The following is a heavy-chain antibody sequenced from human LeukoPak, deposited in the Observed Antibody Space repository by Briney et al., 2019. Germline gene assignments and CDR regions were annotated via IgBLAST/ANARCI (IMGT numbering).Heavy chain of an antibody. D-gene: IGHD6-19*01. Sequence: PSETLSLTCTVSGGSISSYYWSWIRQPPGKGLEWIGYIYYSGSTNYNPSLKSRVTISVDTSKNQFSLKLSSVTAADTAVYYCARTRSSGWYYTYYFDYWGQGTLVTVSS. J-gene: IGHJ4*02. CDR3: ARTRSSGWYYTYYFDY. CDR1: GGSISSYY. V-gene: IGHV4-59*12. CDR2: IYYSGST.